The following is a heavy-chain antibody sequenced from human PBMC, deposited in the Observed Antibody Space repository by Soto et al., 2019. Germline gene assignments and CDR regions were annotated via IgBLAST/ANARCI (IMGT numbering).Heavy chain of an antibody. CDR2: IWYDGSNK. Sequence: GGSLRLSCAASGFTFSSYGMHWVRQAPGKGLEWVAVIWYDGSNKYYADSVKSRFTISRDNSKNTLYLQMNSLRAEDTAVYYCARDLLEQQLVSPPWFDPWGQGTLVTVSS. CDR1: GFTFSSYG. J-gene: IGHJ5*02. V-gene: IGHV3-33*01. D-gene: IGHD6-13*01. CDR3: ARDLLEQQLVSPPWFDP.